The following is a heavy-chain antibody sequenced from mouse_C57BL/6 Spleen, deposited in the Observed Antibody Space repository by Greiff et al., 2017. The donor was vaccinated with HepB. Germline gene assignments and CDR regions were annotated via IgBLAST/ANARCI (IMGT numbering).Heavy chain of an antibody. CDR2: ISYDGSN. CDR3: AREGIITTAYYFDY. J-gene: IGHJ2*01. Sequence: EVQLVESGPGLVKPSQSLSLTCSVTGYSITSGYYWNWIRQFPGNKLEWMGYISYDGSNNYNPSLKNRISITRDTSKNQFFLKLNSVTTEDTATYYCAREGIITTAYYFDYWGQGTTLTVSS. CDR1: GYSITSGYY. V-gene: IGHV3-6*01. D-gene: IGHD1-1*01.